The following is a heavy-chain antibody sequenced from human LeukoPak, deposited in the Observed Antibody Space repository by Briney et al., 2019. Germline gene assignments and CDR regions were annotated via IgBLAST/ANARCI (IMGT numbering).Heavy chain of an antibody. J-gene: IGHJ5*01. V-gene: IGHV4-4*07. CDR1: SGSITNYF. CDR2: IYVSGLIFASGST. Sequence: PSETLSLTCTVSSGSITNYFWTWVRQPGGKGLEWIGRIYVSGLIFASGSTNYNPSLKSRVIISVDKSKKQVSLKLRSVTAADTAVYYCAREDSAAYCTSSNCYGFDSWGQGTLVTVSS. D-gene: IGHD2-2*01. CDR3: AREDSAAYCTSSNCYGFDS.